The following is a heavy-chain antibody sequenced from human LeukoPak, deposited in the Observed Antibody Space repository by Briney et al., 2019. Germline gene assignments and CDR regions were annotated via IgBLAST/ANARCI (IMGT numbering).Heavy chain of an antibody. Sequence: KESGPTLVKPTQTLTLTCTFSGFSLTTSGVGVGWIRQPPGKALEWLALIYWNDDKRYSPSLKSRLTITKDTSKNQVVLTMTNMDPVDTATYYCAHRLGGFLEYYYFDYWGQGTLVTVSS. CDR1: GFSLTTSGVG. CDR2: IYWNDDK. V-gene: IGHV2-5*01. CDR3: AHRLGGFLEYYYFDY. J-gene: IGHJ4*02. D-gene: IGHD3-3*01.